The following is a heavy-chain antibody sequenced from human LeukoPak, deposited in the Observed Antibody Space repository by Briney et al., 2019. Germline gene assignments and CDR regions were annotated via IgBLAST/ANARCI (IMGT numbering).Heavy chain of an antibody. D-gene: IGHD4-17*01. J-gene: IGHJ2*01. CDR3: ARVPTVSGTPWYFDL. V-gene: IGHV4-34*01. CDR1: GGSFSGYY. CDR2: INHSGST. Sequence: PSETLSLTCAVYGGSFSGYYWSWIRQSPGKGLEWIGEINHSGSTNYNPSLKSRVTISVDTSKNQFSLKLTSVTAADTAVYYCARVPTVSGTPWYFDLWGRGTLVTVSS.